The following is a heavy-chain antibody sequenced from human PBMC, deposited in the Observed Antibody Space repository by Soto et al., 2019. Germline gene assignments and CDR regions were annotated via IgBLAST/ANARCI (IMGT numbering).Heavy chain of an antibody. CDR3: ARVGIVVVIGYYFDY. D-gene: IGHD3-22*01. Sequence: GGSLRLSCAASGFTFSSYAMNWVRQAPGKGLEWVAVISYDGSNKYYADSVKGRFTISRDNSKNTLYLQMNSLRAEDTAVYYCARVGIVVVIGYYFDYWGQGTLVTVSS. CDR1: GFTFSSYA. CDR2: ISYDGSNK. J-gene: IGHJ4*02. V-gene: IGHV3-30-3*01.